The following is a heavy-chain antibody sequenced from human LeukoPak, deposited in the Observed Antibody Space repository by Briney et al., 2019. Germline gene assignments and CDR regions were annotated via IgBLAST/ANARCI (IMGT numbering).Heavy chain of an antibody. D-gene: IGHD3-10*01. J-gene: IGHJ4*02. V-gene: IGHV1-2*02. CDR1: GYTFTGQY. Sequence: ASVKVSCKASGYTFTGQYMHWVRQAPGLELEWMGWINPNSGGANSAQKFQGRVTMTRDTSISTAYMELSGLTSDDTAVYYCARGHGSGSTYYFDYWGQGTLVTVSS. CDR3: ARGHGSGSTYYFDY. CDR2: INPNSGGA.